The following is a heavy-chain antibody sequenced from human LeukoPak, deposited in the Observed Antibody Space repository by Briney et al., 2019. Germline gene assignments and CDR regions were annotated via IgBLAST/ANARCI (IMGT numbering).Heavy chain of an antibody. CDR3: ARDVVD. CDR1: GFNFSNYW. Sequence: GGSLRLSCAASGFNFSNYWLHWVRQAPGKGLEWVSRINIAGSVTTYADSVKGRFTISRDNAKKTLYLQMNSLRAEDTAVYYCARDVVDWGQGTLVTVSS. J-gene: IGHJ4*02. CDR2: INIAGSVT. D-gene: IGHD2-15*01. V-gene: IGHV3-74*01.